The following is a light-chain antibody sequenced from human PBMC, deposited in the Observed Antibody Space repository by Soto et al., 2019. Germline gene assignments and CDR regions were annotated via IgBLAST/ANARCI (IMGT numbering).Light chain of an antibody. CDR3: AAWDDSLNAYV. CDR1: SSNIGSNA. CDR2: YDD. Sequence: QPVLTQPPSVSEAPRQRVTISCSGSSSNIGSNAVNWYQQLPGKAPKLLIYYDDLLPSGVSDRFSGSKSGTSASLAISGLQSEDEADYYCAAWDDSLNAYVFGTGTKLTVL. J-gene: IGLJ1*01. V-gene: IGLV1-36*01.